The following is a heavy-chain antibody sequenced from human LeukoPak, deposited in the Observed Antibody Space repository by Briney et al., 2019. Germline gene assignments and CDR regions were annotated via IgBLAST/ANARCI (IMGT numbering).Heavy chain of an antibody. V-gene: IGHV3-23*01. CDR3: AKDRLLNCRGDCYIFDY. D-gene: IGHD2-21*02. CDR1: GFTVSSNY. CDR2: ISGSGDST. J-gene: IGHJ4*02. Sequence: PGGSLRPSCAASGFTVSSNYMSWVRQAPGKGLEWVSSISGSGDSTFYADSVKGRFSISRDNSKNTLYLQVNGLRTEDTAVYYCAKDRLLNCRGDCYIFDYWGQGTVVTVSS.